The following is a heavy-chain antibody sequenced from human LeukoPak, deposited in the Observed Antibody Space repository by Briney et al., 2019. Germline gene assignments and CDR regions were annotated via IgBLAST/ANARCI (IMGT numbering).Heavy chain of an antibody. V-gene: IGHV4-59*08. CDR1: GGSISGYY. J-gene: IGHJ5*02. CDR3: ARQSAAPGTQWFDP. CDR2: IHYSGTT. Sequence: SETLSLTCTVSGGSISGYYWSWIRQPPGKGLEWIGYIHYSGTTNYNPYFTSRVTVTVDTSTNQFSLKLSTVPAADTAAEFYARQSAAPGTQWFDPWGQGTLVTVSS. D-gene: IGHD1-1*01.